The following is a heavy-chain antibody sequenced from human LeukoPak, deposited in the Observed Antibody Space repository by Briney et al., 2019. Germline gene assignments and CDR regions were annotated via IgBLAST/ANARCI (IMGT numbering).Heavy chain of an antibody. D-gene: IGHD2-15*01. J-gene: IGHJ5*02. CDR2: IYTSGST. CDR1: GGSISSYY. Sequence: SETLSLTCTVSGGSISSYYWSWIRQPAGKGLEWIGRIYTSGSTNYNPSLKSRVTMSVDTSKNQFSLKLSSVTAADTAVYYCAGDCSGGRCYSEGPWFDPWGQGTLVTVSS. CDR3: AGDCSGGRCYSEGPWFDP. V-gene: IGHV4-4*07.